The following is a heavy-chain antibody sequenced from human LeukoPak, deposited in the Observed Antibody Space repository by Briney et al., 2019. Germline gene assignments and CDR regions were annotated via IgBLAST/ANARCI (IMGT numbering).Heavy chain of an antibody. D-gene: IGHD6-19*01. V-gene: IGHV4-30-2*01. Sequence: SQTLSLTCAVSGGSISSGGYSWSWIRQPPGKGLEWIGYIYHSGSTYYNPSLKSRVTISVDRSKNQFSLKLSSVTAADTAVYYCASGPRGWSTSGYYFDYWGQGTLVTVSS. J-gene: IGHJ4*02. CDR1: GGSISSGGYS. CDR3: ASGPRGWSTSGYYFDY. CDR2: IYHSGST.